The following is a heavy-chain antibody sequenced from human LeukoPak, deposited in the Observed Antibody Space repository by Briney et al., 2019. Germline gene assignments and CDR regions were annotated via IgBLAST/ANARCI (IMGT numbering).Heavy chain of an antibody. CDR2: ISAYNGNT. CDR3: ARDRFVVVPAAIGY. D-gene: IGHD2-2*01. Sequence: ASVKVSCKASGYTFTSYGISWVRQAPGQGLEWMGWISAYNGNTNYAQKLRGRVTMTTDTSTSTAYMELRSLRSDDTAVYYCARDRFVVVPAAIGYWGQGTLVTVSS. V-gene: IGHV1-18*01. J-gene: IGHJ4*02. CDR1: GYTFTSYG.